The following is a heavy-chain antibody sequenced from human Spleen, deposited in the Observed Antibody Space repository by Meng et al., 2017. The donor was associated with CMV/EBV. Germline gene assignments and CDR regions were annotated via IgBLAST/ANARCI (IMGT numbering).Heavy chain of an antibody. V-gene: IGHV3-30*04. CDR3: VRDQGGESMIAVLIERFGTDV. CDR1: GFTFNTYA. CDR2: ISYDGTNK. D-gene: IGHD3-22*01. J-gene: IGHJ6*02. Sequence: GESLKISCAASGFTFNTYAMHWVRQAPGKGLEWVAVISYDGTNKYIADSVQGQLTISRDNSKNNLYLQMNSLTVEDTAVYYCVRDQGGESMIAVLIERFGTDVWGQGTTVTVSS.